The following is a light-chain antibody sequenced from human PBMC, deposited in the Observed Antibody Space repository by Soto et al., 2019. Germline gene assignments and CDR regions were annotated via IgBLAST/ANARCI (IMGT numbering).Light chain of an antibody. CDR1: QSVGSSY. CDR2: VAS. CDR3: HQHCSRPGT. Sequence: EMVLTQSPGTLSVSPGERAALSCRASQSVGSSYLTWCQQKPCHAPRLLIYVASSIATGIADRFSGSVAGTKVTLTTSRREAEEVSVEYCHQHCSRPGTFGQGTKVDIK. V-gene: IGKV3-20*01. J-gene: IGKJ1*01.